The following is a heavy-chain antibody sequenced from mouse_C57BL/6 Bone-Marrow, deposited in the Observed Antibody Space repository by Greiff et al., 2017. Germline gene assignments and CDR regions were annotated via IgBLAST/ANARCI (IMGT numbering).Heavy chain of an antibody. CDR2: IDPSDSYT. J-gene: IGHJ1*03. V-gene: IGHV1-59*01. D-gene: IGHD2-3*01. CDR3: ARAGGLLQYFDV. CDR1: GYTFTSYW. Sequence: QVQLQQPGAELVRPGPSVKLSCKASGYTFTSYWMHWVKQRPGQGLEWIGVIDPSDSYTNYNQKFKGKATLTVDTSSSTAYMQISSLTSEDSAVYYCARAGGLLQYFDVWGTGTTVTVSS.